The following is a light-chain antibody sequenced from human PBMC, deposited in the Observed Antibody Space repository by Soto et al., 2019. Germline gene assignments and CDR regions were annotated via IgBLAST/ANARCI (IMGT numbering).Light chain of an antibody. V-gene: IGLV2-11*01. Sequence: QSVLTQPRSVSGSPGQSVTISCTGTSSDVGGYNYVSWYQQHPGKAPKLMIHNVSKRHSGVTDRFSGSKSGNTASLTISGLQADDEADYYCCSYAGRYNYVVFGGGTKLTVL. CDR2: NVS. CDR3: CSYAGRYNYVV. J-gene: IGLJ2*01. CDR1: SSDVGGYNY.